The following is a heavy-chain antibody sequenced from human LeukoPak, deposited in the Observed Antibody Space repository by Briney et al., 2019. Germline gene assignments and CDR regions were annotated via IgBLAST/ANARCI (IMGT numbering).Heavy chain of an antibody. CDR1: GFSFSTHN. Sequence: GGSLRLSCAASGFSFSTHNMNWVRQAPGKGLQWISYINADSSTIQYADSVRGRFTTSRDNAKNSLYLQMNSLRAEDTAVYYCVRDNSRGQSLGVIYWGQGTQVTVSS. V-gene: IGHV3-48*01. D-gene: IGHD3-22*01. J-gene: IGHJ4*02. CDR3: VRDNSRGQSLGVIY. CDR2: INADSSTI.